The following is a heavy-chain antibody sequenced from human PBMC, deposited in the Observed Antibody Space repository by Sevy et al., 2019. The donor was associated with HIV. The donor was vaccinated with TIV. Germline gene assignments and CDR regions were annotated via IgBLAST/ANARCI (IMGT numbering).Heavy chain of an antibody. CDR2: ISGSGGGT. CDR3: AKGYCNSGICYHFDY. CDR1: GFTFSSYA. Sequence: GGSLRLSCAASGFTFSSYAMSWVRQAPGKGLEWVSAISGSGGGTYYADSVKGRFTISRDNSKNTLYLHMNSLRAEDTAVYYCAKGYCNSGICYHFDYWGQGTLVTVSS. J-gene: IGHJ4*02. D-gene: IGHD2-15*01. V-gene: IGHV3-23*01.